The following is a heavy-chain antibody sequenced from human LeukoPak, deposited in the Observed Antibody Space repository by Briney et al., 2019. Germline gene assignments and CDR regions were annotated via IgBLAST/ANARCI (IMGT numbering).Heavy chain of an antibody. CDR1: GYTFTSYD. D-gene: IGHD1-1*01. CDR3: AAGDLYYFDY. CDR2: MNPNSGNT. V-gene: IGHV1-8*03. Sequence: GASVKVSCKASGYTFTSYDINWVRQATGQGLEWMGWMNPNSGNTGYAQKFQGRATITRNTSISTAYMEPSSLRSEDTAVYYCAAGDLYYFDYWGQGTLVTVSS. J-gene: IGHJ4*02.